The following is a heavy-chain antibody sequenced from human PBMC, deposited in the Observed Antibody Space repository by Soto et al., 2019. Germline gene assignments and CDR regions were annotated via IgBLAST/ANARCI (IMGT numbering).Heavy chain of an antibody. D-gene: IGHD3-16*01. Sequence: PGVSRRLSSGASEFASTGFSMSWVRQAPGKGLEWVSLISATGGGTYYADSVKGRFTISRDNSHNTLYLQVHSLTAKDTAVYYCARDRRAGGNSAFYFDFWGQGAQVTVSS. CDR3: ARDRRAGGNSAFYFDF. CDR1: EFASTGFS. V-gene: IGHV3-23*01. J-gene: IGHJ4*02. CDR2: ISATGGGT.